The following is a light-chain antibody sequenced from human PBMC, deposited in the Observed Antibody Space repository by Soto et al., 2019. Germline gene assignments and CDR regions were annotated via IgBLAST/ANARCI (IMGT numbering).Light chain of an antibody. CDR2: KAS. J-gene: IGKJ1*01. Sequence: DIQMTQSPSTLSASVGDRVSITCRASDNIAPWVAWYQQKPGKAPKLLIYKASNLESGVPSRFSGSGSGTDFTLTISGLQPNDFATYYCQQYNTYSRTFGQGTKVDI. V-gene: IGKV1-5*03. CDR1: DNIAPW. CDR3: QQYNTYSRT.